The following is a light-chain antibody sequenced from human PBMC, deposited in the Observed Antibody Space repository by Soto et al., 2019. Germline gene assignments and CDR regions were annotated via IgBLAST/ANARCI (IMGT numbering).Light chain of an antibody. J-gene: IGKJ3*01. CDR3: QQGNNWPLFT. Sequence: EIVLTQSPATLSLSPGERATLSCRASQSVSKSLACYQQKPGQAPRLLIYTTSNRATGIPARFSGSGSRTDFTLTISSLEPEDFAVYYCQQGNNWPLFTFGPGTKVDIK. V-gene: IGKV3-11*01. CDR2: TTS. CDR1: QSVSKS.